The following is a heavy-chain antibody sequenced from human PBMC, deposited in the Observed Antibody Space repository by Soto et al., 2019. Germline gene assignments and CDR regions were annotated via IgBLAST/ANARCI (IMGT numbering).Heavy chain of an antibody. CDR1: GFAFSNFD. Sequence: QVQLVETGGGVVQPGRSLRLSCAASGFAFSNFDMHWIRQAPGKGLEWVTTISGDGTDKSYGGSVKGRFAISRDNSKNTLYLHMSGLGPEDTAVYYCAKDWGITITTVGYFGSWGQGTLVTVSA. CDR3: AKDWGITITTVGYFGS. D-gene: IGHD7-27*01. J-gene: IGHJ4*02. CDR2: ISGDGTDK. V-gene: IGHV3-30*18.